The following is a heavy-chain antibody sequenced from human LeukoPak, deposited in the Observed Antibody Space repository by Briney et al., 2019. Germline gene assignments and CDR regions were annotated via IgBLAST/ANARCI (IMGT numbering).Heavy chain of an antibody. D-gene: IGHD4-17*01. CDR1: GGSVSSGDYY. J-gene: IGHJ2*01. V-gene: IGHV4-30-4*08. CDR3: ARDSPHYGYWYFDL. CDR2: IYYSGST. Sequence: SETLSLTCTVSGGSVSSGDYYWSWIRQPPGKGLEWIGYIYYSGSTYYNPSLKSRVAISIDTSKNQFSLNLSSVTAADTAVYYCARDSPHYGYWYFDLWGRGTLVTVSS.